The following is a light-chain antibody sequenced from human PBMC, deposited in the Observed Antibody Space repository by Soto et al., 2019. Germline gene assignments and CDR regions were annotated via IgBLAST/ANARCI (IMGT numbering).Light chain of an antibody. CDR1: SNDVGTYNL. CDR2: EAS. V-gene: IGLV2-23*01. Sequence: QAVVTQPASVSGSPGQSITISCTGISNDVGTYNLVSWYQHHPGKAPKLIIYEASKRPSGVPNRFSGSKSGNTASLTISGLHAEDEADYYCCSYGRSVVFGGGIKLTVL. J-gene: IGLJ2*01. CDR3: CSYGRSVV.